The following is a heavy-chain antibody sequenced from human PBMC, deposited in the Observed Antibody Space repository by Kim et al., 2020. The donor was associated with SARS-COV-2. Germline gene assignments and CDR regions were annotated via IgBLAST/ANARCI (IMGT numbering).Heavy chain of an antibody. D-gene: IGHD6-13*01. CDR3: ARNSSSPINYGMDV. V-gene: IGHV1-2*02. Sequence: ASVKVSCKASGYTFTGYYMHWVRQAPGQGLEWMGWINPNSGGTNYAQKFQGRLTMTRDTSISTAYMELSRLRSDDTAVYYCARNSSSPINYGMDVWGQGTTVTVSS. CDR2: INPNSGGT. CDR1: GYTFTGYY. J-gene: IGHJ6*02.